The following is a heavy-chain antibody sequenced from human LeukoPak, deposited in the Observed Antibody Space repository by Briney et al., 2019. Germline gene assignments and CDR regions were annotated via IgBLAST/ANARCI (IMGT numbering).Heavy chain of an antibody. CDR1: GFTFSSHG. CDR2: INHSGST. J-gene: IGHJ4*02. D-gene: IGHD2-2*01. CDR3: ARVARCTSCFDVDY. Sequence: KPGGSLRLSCAASGFTFSSHGMNWVRQAPGKGLEWIGEINHSGSTNYNPSLKSRVTISVDTSKNQFSLTLSSVTAADTAVYYCARVARCTSCFDVDYWGQGTLVTVSS. V-gene: IGHV4-34*01.